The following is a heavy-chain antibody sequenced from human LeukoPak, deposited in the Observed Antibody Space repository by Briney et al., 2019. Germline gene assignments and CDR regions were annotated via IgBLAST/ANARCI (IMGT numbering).Heavy chain of an antibody. CDR2: IYTSGST. J-gene: IGHJ3*02. D-gene: IGHD4-23*01. CDR1: GGSISSGSYY. Sequence: SETLSLTCTVSGGSISSGSYYWSWIRQPAGKGLEWIGRIYTSGSTNYNPSLKSRATISVDTSKNQFSLKLSSVTAADTAVYYCARDRDYGGIDAFDIWGQGTMVTVSS. V-gene: IGHV4-61*02. CDR3: ARDRDYGGIDAFDI.